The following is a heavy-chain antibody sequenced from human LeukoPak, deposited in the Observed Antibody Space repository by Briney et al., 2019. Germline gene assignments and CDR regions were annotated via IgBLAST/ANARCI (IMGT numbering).Heavy chain of an antibody. CDR1: GFTFSSYA. D-gene: IGHD3-16*01. J-gene: IGHJ4*02. CDR2: ITSVGNT. Sequence: LGGSLRLSCAASGFTFSSYAMSWVRQAPGKGLEWVSVITSVGNTYYADSVKGRFIISRDNSKNTLYLQMNSLRAEDTALYYCAAERGDSPDSWGQGTLVTVSS. CDR3: AAERGDSPDS. V-gene: IGHV3-23*01.